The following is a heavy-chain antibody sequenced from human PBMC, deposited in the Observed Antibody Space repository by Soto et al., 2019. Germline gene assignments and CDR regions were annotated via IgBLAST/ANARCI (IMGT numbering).Heavy chain of an antibody. CDR1: GGSFSGYY. Sequence: QVQLQQWGAGLLKPSETLSLTCAVYGGSFSGYYWSWIRQPPGKGLEWIGEINHSGSTNYNPSLKSRVTISVDTSKNQFSLKLSSVTAADTAVYYCARGTRNYGGNSFWGYWGQGTLVTVSS. CDR3: ARGTRNYGGNSFWGY. D-gene: IGHD4-17*01. J-gene: IGHJ4*02. V-gene: IGHV4-34*01. CDR2: INHSGST.